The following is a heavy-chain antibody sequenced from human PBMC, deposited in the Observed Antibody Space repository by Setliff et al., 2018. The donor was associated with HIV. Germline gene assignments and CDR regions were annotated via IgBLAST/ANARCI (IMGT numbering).Heavy chain of an antibody. CDR2: IYYSGTT. J-gene: IGHJ4*02. V-gene: IGHV4-39*07. Sequence: PSETLSLTCTVSGGSISSSSYYWGWIRQPPGKGLEWIGSIYYSGTTYYNPSLKSRVTISMDTAKNQFSLKLSSVTAADTAVYYCARASPFTIFGVVINYFDSWGQGSLVTVSS. CDR1: GGSISSSSYY. CDR3: ARASPFTIFGVVINYFDS. D-gene: IGHD3-3*01.